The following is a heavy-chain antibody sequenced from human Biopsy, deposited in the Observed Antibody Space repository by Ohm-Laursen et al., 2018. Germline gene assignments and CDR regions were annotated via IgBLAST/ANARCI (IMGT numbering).Heavy chain of an antibody. CDR1: GDSINNYY. Sequence: SRTLSLTCTVSGDSINNYYWSWIRQPAGKGLEWIGRIYTSGSPNYNRSLESRVTMSVDTSKNQFSLNLRSVAAADTAVFYCARGTGRYYVFGAFDIWGQGTVVTVSS. V-gene: IGHV4-4*07. CDR3: ARGTGRYYVFGAFDI. CDR2: IYTSGSP. D-gene: IGHD1-26*01. J-gene: IGHJ3*02.